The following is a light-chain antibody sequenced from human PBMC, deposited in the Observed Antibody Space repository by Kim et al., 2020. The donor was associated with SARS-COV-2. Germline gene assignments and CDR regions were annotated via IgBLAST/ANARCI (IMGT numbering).Light chain of an antibody. V-gene: IGLV10-54*04. J-gene: IGLJ1*01. CDR3: AAWDTTLRAYV. CDR2: SDN. CDR1: SDNVGNQG. Sequence: QTATHTCTGSSDNVGNQGATWLQQHQGHPPNLLSYSDNNRPSDLSPRFSASRSGDTASLTITGLQPGDEADYYCAAWDTTLRAYVFGPGTKVTVL.